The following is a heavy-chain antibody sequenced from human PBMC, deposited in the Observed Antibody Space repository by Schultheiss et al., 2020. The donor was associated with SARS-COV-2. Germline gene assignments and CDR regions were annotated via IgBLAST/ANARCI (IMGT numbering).Heavy chain of an antibody. J-gene: IGHJ4*02. Sequence: GGSLRLSCAASGFTFSSYGMHWVRQAPGKGLEWVAVIWYDGSNKYYADSVKGRFTISRDNSKNTLYLQMNSLRAEDTAVYYCARATTVVTPSSPGYWGQGTLVTVSS. V-gene: IGHV3-33*01. D-gene: IGHD4-23*01. CDR1: GFTFSSYG. CDR2: IWYDGSNK. CDR3: ARATTVVTPSSPGY.